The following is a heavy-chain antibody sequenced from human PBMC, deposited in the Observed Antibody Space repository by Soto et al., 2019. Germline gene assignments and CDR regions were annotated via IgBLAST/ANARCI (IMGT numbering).Heavy chain of an antibody. D-gene: IGHD1-1*01. CDR3: ARGRDDQLHPLDN. CDR1: GFTFSSYG. J-gene: IGHJ3*02. V-gene: IGHV3-33*01. CDR2: IWHDGSSK. Sequence: GGSLRLSCAACGFTFSSYGMHWVRQAPGKGLEWVAVIWHDGSSKYHADSVKGRFTISRDNSKNTLYLQMNSLRAEDTAVYYCARGRDDQLHPLDNWGQGTQVTVSS.